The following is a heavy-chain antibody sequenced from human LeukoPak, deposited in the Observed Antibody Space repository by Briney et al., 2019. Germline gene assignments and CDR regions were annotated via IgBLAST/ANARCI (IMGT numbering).Heavy chain of an antibody. D-gene: IGHD6-13*01. Sequence: GESLKISCKGSGYSFTSYWIGWVRQMPGKGLEWMGIIYPGDSDTRYSPSFQGQVTISADKSISTAYLQWSSPKASDTAMYYCARRSAAAIDWFDPWGQGTLVTVSS. V-gene: IGHV5-51*01. CDR3: ARRSAAAIDWFDP. CDR2: IYPGDSDT. J-gene: IGHJ5*02. CDR1: GYSFTSYW.